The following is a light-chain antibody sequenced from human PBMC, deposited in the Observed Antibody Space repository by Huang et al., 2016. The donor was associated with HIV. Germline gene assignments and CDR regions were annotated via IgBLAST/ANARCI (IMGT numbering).Light chain of an antibody. CDR1: QSVSSN. Sequence: EIVMTQSPATLSVSPGERATLSCRASQSVSSNLAWYQQKPGQPPRLLIYGASTRATGIPPSFSGSWSGTEFTLTLSRLQSEVFAVYYCQQYNNWRTFGQGTKVEIK. CDR2: GAS. CDR3: QQYNNWRT. V-gene: IGKV3-15*01. J-gene: IGKJ1*01.